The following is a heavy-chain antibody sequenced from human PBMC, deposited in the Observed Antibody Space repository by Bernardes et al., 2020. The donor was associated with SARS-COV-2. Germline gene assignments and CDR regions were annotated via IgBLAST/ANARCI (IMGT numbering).Heavy chain of an antibody. Sequence: GGSLRLSCAASGFTFSFYAMSWVRQAPGKGLVWVSRINTDGSTINYADSVKGRFTISRDNAKNTLYLQMSSLTADDTAVYYCARAGSYRFDYWGQGTLVTVSS. CDR2: INTDGSTI. J-gene: IGHJ4*02. CDR1: GFTFSFYA. CDR3: ARAGSYRFDY. D-gene: IGHD3-16*02. V-gene: IGHV3-74*01.